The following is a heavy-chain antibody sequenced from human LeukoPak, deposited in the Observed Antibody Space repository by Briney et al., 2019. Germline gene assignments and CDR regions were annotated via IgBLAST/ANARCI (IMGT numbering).Heavy chain of an antibody. CDR3: ATDSYVSGSYYRLFY. Sequence: GGSLRLSCAASGFTFSSYAMNWVRQAPGKGLEWVSVISGSGVNTYYADSVTGRFTISRDNSKNTLYLQMNNLRAEDTAIYYCATDSYVSGSYYRLFYWGQGTLVTVSS. J-gene: IGHJ4*02. CDR1: GFTFSSYA. CDR2: ISGSGVNT. D-gene: IGHD3-10*01. V-gene: IGHV3-23*01.